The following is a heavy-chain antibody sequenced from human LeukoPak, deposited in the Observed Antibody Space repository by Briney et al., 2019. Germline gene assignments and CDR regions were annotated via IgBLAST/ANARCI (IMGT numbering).Heavy chain of an antibody. J-gene: IGHJ6*03. V-gene: IGHV4-34*01. Sequence: SETLSLTCAVYGGSFSDYYWSWIRQPPGKGLDWIGEINPIGRTNSTPSLKSRVTISVDTSKNQFSLKLSSVAAADTAVYFCARVGYSYVINDWSRTGLGAYPTKYYYHMDVWDKGTTVTVSS. CDR1: GGSFSDYY. CDR3: ARVGYSYVINDWSRTGLGAYPTKYYYHMDV. CDR2: INPIGRT. D-gene: IGHD5-18*01.